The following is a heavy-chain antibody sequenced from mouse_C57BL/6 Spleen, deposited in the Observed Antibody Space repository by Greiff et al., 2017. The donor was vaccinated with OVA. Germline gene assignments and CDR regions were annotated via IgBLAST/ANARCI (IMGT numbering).Heavy chain of an antibody. CDR1: GFTFSDYY. J-gene: IGHJ4*01. Sequence: EVKVVESEGGLVQRGSSMKLSCTASGFTFSDYYMAWVRQVPEKGLEWVANINYDGSSTYYLDSLKSRFIISRDNAKNILYLQMSSLKSEDTATYYCAREDNPYAMDYWGQGTSVTVSS. CDR3: AREDNPYAMDY. D-gene: IGHD1-3*01. V-gene: IGHV5-16*01. CDR2: INYDGSST.